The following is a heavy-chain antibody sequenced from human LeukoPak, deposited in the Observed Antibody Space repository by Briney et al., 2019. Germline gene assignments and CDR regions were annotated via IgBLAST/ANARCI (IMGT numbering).Heavy chain of an antibody. Sequence: ASVKVSCKASGYTFTSYYMHWVRQAPGQGLEWMGIINPSGGSTSYAQKFQGRVTMTRNTSTSTVYMELSSLGSEDTAVYYCAAVRSGNFDYWGQGTLVTVSS. CDR2: INPSGGST. V-gene: IGHV1-46*01. J-gene: IGHJ4*02. D-gene: IGHD1-26*01. CDR1: GYTFTSYY. CDR3: AAVRSGNFDY.